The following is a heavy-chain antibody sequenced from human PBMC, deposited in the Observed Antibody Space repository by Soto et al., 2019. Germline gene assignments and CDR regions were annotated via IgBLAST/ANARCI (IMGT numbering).Heavy chain of an antibody. V-gene: IGHV3-23*01. Sequence: TGGSLRLSCAASGFTFSSYAMSWVRQAPGKGLEWVSGISSGGGNTYYADSVKGRFTISRDSSKNTLYLQMNSLRAEDTAVYYCAKLSSLGDYDYWGQGTLVTVSS. CDR2: ISSGGGNT. CDR3: AKLSSLGDYDY. D-gene: IGHD4-17*01. J-gene: IGHJ4*02. CDR1: GFTFSSYA.